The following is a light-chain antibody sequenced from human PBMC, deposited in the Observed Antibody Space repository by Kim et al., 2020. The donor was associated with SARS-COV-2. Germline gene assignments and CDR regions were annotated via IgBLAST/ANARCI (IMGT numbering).Light chain of an antibody. V-gene: IGLV2-14*03. CDR3: SSYTIGNIFVV. CDR1: TSDGYNY. J-gene: IGLJ2*01. CDR2: DVS. Sequence: PGHPITISCTGITSDGYNYVSCYQQLPSKAPRLIIYDVSYRPSGISSRFSGSQSGTTASLTISGLLTEDEGDYYCSSYTIGNIFVVFGGGTKVTVL.